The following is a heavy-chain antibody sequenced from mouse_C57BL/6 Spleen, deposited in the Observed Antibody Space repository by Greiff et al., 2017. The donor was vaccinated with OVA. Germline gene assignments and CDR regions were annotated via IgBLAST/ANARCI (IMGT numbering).Heavy chain of an antibody. V-gene: IGHV5-12*01. J-gene: IGHJ4*01. Sequence: EVMLVESGGGLVQPGGSLKLSCAASGFTFSDYYMYWVRQTPEKRLEWVAYISNGGGSTYYPDTVKGRFTISRDNAKNTLYLQMSRLKSEDTAMYYCARHDRDYYGSSFYAMDYWGQGTSVTVSS. CDR2: ISNGGGST. CDR3: ARHDRDYYGSSFYAMDY. CDR1: GFTFSDYY. D-gene: IGHD1-1*01.